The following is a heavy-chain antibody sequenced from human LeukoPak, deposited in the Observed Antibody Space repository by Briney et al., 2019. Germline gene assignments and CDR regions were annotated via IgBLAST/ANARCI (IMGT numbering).Heavy chain of an antibody. CDR3: ARVAKERVGGVYYFDY. Sequence: PGGSLRLSCAASGFTLSDYYMSWIRQATGKGLEWVSAIGTAGDTYYTGSVKGRFTISRENAKNSLYLQMNSLRAGDTAVYYCARVAKERVGGVYYFDYWGQGTLVTVSS. D-gene: IGHD1-1*01. CDR2: IGTAGDT. J-gene: IGHJ4*02. V-gene: IGHV3-13*01. CDR1: GFTLSDYY.